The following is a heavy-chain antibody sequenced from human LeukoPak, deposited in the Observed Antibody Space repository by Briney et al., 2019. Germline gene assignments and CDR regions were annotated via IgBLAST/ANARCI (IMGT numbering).Heavy chain of an antibody. CDR1: GFTFSSYA. V-gene: IGHV3-30-3*01. CDR3: ARDTMVRGGLDY. CDR2: ISYDGSNK. J-gene: IGHJ4*02. Sequence: GRSLRLSCAASGFTFSSYAMHWVRQAPGKGLEWVAVISYDGSNKYYADSVKGRFTISRDNSKNTLYLQMNSPRAEDTAVYYCARDTMVRGGLDYWGQGTLVTVSS. D-gene: IGHD3-10*01.